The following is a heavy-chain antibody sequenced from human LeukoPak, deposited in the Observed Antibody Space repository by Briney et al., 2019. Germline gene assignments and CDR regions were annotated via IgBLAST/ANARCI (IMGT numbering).Heavy chain of an antibody. CDR3: ARGSVTTPMFDY. CDR1: GGSFSGYY. Sequence: PSETLSLTCAVYGGSFSGYYWSWIRQPPGKGLEWIGEINHSGSTNYNPSLKSRVTISVDTSKNQFSLKLSSVTAADTAVYYCARGSVTTPMFDYWGQGTLVTVSS. J-gene: IGHJ4*02. D-gene: IGHD4-17*01. V-gene: IGHV4-34*01. CDR2: INHSGST.